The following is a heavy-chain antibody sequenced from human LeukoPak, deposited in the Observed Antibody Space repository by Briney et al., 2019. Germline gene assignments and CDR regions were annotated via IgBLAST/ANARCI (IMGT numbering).Heavy chain of an antibody. CDR3: ARGFGGSSGSSDYYGMDV. J-gene: IGHJ6*02. Sequence: SVKVFCKASGATFNNYVITWVRQAPGQGLEWMAMIIPSLDIVNYAQTFQDRLTITADKSTSTAYMELRSLRSEDTAVYYCARGFGGSSGSSDYYGMDVWGQGTTVTVSS. CDR2: IIPSLDIV. CDR1: GATFNNYV. V-gene: IGHV1-69*04. D-gene: IGHD6-19*01.